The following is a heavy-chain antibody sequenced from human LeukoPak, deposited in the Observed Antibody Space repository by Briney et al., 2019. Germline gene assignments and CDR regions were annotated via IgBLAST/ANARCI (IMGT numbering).Heavy chain of an antibody. CDR2: ITGSGGIT. CDR1: GFTFSDYA. Sequence: GASLRLSCVASGFTFSDYAMSWVRQAPGKGLEWVSAITGSGGITYYADSVKGRFTISRDNSKNTLYLQMNSLRAEDTAVYYCAKWGDYDVLTGYYDPDYWGQGTLVTVSS. J-gene: IGHJ4*02. D-gene: IGHD3-9*01. V-gene: IGHV3-23*01. CDR3: AKWGDYDVLTGYYDPDY.